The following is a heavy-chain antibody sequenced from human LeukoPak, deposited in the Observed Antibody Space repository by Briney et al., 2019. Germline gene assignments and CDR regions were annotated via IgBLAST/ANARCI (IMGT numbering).Heavy chain of an antibody. Sequence: SETLSLTCAVYGGSFSGYYWAWIRQPPGKGLEWIGEINHSGSTTYNPSPKSRVTISVDTSKNQFSLKLSSVTAADTAIYYCATVALTGWTFDPWGQGTLVTVSS. D-gene: IGHD7-27*01. CDR3: ATVALTGWTFDP. V-gene: IGHV4-34*01. CDR1: GGSFSGYY. CDR2: INHSGST. J-gene: IGHJ5*02.